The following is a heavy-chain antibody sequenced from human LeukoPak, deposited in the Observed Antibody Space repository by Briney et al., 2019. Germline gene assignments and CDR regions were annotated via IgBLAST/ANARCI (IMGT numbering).Heavy chain of an antibody. CDR2: IYYTGST. V-gene: IGHV4-39*01. CDR3: ARHSVASPHYFDY. D-gene: IGHD5/OR15-5a*01. Sequence: PSETLSLTCTVSGDSISSSSYYWGWIRQPPGKGLEWIGNIYYTGSTYYGPSLESRVTISVDTSKNQFSLKLTSVTAADTAVYYCARHSVASPHYFDYWGQGALVTVSS. CDR1: GDSISSSSYY. J-gene: IGHJ4*02.